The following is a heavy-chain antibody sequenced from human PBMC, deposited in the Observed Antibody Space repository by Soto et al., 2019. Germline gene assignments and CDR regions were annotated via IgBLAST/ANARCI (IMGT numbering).Heavy chain of an antibody. D-gene: IGHD6-13*01. V-gene: IGHV3-30*18. CDR1: GFIFSSYD. Sequence: GGSLRLSCAASGFIFSSYDMHWVRQAPGKGLEWVAFISYAGNNEKYADSLKGRFPISRDNSKTTLFLQMDSLRDEDTAVYYCAKELGSSAYFDCWGQGTLVTVSS. CDR2: ISYAGNNE. J-gene: IGHJ4*02. CDR3: AKELGSSAYFDC.